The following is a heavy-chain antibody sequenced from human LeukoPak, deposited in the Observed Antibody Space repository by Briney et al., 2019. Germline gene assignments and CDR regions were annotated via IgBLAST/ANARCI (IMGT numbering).Heavy chain of an antibody. J-gene: IGHJ4*02. Sequence: GGSLRLSCAASGFTVSSNYMSWVRQAPGKGLEWVSVIYSGGSTYYADSVKGRFTISRDNSKNTLYLQMNSLRAEDTAVYYCARGRPGGFGELLLDYWGQGTLVTVSS. CDR1: GFTVSSNY. V-gene: IGHV3-53*01. D-gene: IGHD3-10*01. CDR2: IYSGGST. CDR3: ARGRPGGFGELLLDY.